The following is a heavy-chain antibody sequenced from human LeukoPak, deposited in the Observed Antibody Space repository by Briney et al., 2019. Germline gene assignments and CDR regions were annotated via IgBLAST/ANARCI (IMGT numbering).Heavy chain of an antibody. J-gene: IGHJ4*02. CDR3: ARIRGGYDYDFDY. V-gene: IGHV1-8*02. CDR1: GYTFTGYY. CDR2: MNPNSGNT. Sequence: GASVKVSCKASGYTFTGYYMHWVRQAPGQGLEWMGWMNPNSGNTGYAQKFQGRVTMTRNTSISTAYMELSSLRSEDTAVYYCARIRGGYDYDFDYWGQGTLVTVSS. D-gene: IGHD5-12*01.